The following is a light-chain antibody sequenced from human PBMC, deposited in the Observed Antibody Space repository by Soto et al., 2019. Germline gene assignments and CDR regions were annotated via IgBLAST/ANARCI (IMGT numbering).Light chain of an antibody. CDR3: QQYNNWPP. J-gene: IGKJ5*01. CDR1: QSVSSN. CDR2: GAS. V-gene: IGKV3-15*01. Sequence: EVVMTQSPATLSVSPGERATLSCRASQSVSSNFAWYQQKPGQAPRLLIYGASTRATGIPARFIGSGSGTEFTLTISSLQSEDFAVYYCQQYNNWPPFVQCTRLEIK.